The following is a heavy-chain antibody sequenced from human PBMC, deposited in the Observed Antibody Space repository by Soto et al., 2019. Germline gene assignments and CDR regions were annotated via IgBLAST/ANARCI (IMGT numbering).Heavy chain of an antibody. CDR2: ITGSGGST. D-gene: IGHD6-19*01. J-gene: IGHJ4*02. V-gene: IGHV3-23*01. Sequence: GGSLRLSCAASGFSFSNAALSWVRQAPGKGLEWASAITGSGGSTYYADSVKGRFTISRDNSKNTLFLQMNSLRAEDTAVYFCAKLRAKSHIAVPFDYWGQGTLVTVSS. CDR3: AKLRAKSHIAVPFDY. CDR1: GFSFSNAA.